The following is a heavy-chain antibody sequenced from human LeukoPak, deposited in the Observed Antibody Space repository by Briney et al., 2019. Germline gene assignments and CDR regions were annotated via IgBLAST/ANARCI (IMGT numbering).Heavy chain of an antibody. Sequence: SETLSLTCTVSGDSITSNNIHWGWIRQPPGKGLEWIGSFYYGGLTFYNPALKSRVTLSVDTSKNQFSLRLSSVAAADTAIYYCARDKVMFGQYYYMDVWGKGTTVTVSS. D-gene: IGHD3-16*01. CDR3: ARDKVMFGQYYYMDV. J-gene: IGHJ6*03. V-gene: IGHV4-39*07. CDR1: GDSITSNNIH. CDR2: FYYGGLT.